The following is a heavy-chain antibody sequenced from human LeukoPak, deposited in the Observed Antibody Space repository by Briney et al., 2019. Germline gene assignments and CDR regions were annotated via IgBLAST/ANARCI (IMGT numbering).Heavy chain of an antibody. D-gene: IGHD2-21*01. J-gene: IGHJ5*02. V-gene: IGHV1-69*13. CDR2: IIPIFGTA. CDR3: ARADKSIGPFDP. Sequence: SVKVSCKASGGTFSSYAISWVRQAPGQGLEWMGGIIPIFGTANYAQKFQGRVTITADESTSTAYMELSSLRSEDTAVYYCARADKSIGPFDPWGQGTLVTVSS. CDR1: GGTFSSYA.